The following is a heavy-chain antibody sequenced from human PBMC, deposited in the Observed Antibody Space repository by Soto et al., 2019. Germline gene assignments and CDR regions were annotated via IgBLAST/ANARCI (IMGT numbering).Heavy chain of an antibody. V-gene: IGHV4-39*01. Sequence: SETLSLTCTVSGGSISSSSYYWGWIRQPPGKGLEWIGSIYYSGSTYYNPSLKSRVTISVDTSKNQFSLKLSSVTAADTAVYYCARQNVEQWLVDWVWFDPWGQGTLVTVSS. D-gene: IGHD6-19*01. CDR1: GGSISSSSYY. CDR2: IYYSGST. J-gene: IGHJ5*02. CDR3: ARQNVEQWLVDWVWFDP.